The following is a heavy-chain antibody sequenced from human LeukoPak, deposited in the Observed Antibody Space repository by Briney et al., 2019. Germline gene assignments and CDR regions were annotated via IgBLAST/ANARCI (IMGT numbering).Heavy chain of an antibody. V-gene: IGHV3-53*01. CDR1: GFTFSSYG. CDR3: AGVLRGAFDI. J-gene: IGHJ3*02. Sequence: GGSLRLSCAASGFTFSSYGMHWVRQAPGKGLEWISLIYSGGRTDYADSVKGRFTISRDNSKNMVYLQMNSLRGDDTAVYYCAGVLRGAFDIWGQGKMVAVSS. CDR2: IYSGGRT.